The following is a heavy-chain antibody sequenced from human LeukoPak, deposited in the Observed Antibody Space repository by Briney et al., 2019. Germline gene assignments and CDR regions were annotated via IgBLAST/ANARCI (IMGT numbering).Heavy chain of an antibody. V-gene: IGHV6-1*01. CDR1: GDSVSINSAT. CDR3: VRGYSSNSWYFDY. Sequence: SHTLSLTCAIAGDSVSINSATWTWIRQSPSRGLEWLGSTYYRAKWYNEYAVSVKRRITVNPDTSKTQFSQQHKSVTPDATAVYYYVRGYSSNSWYFDYWGQGTLVTVSS. D-gene: IGHD6-13*01. CDR2: TYYRAKWYN. J-gene: IGHJ4*02.